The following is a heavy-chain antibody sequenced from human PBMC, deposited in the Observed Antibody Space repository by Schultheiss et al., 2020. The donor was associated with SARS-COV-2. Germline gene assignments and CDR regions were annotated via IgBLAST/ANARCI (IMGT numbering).Heavy chain of an antibody. CDR1: GGSISSSNW. D-gene: IGHD1-7*01. J-gene: IGHJ4*02. CDR2: IYHSGST. V-gene: IGHV4-4*02. Sequence: SETLSLTCAVSGGSISSSNWWSWVRQPPGKGLEWIGEIYHSGSTNYNPSLKSRVTISVDKYKNQFSLKLSSVTAADTAVYYCAREFSGTTPHLDYWGQGTLVTVSS. CDR3: AREFSGTTPHLDY.